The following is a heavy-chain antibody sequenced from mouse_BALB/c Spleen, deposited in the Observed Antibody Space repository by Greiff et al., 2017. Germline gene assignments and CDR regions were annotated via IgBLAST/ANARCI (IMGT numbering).Heavy chain of an antibody. Sequence: LVKTGASVKISCKASGYSFTGYYMHWVKQSHGKSLEWIGYISCYNGATSYNQKFKGKATFTVDTSSSTAYMQFNSLTSEDSAVYYCAIPTVTTIVDYAMDYWGQGTSVTVSS. V-gene: IGHV1S34*01. D-gene: IGHD1-1*01. CDR2: ISCYNGAT. CDR1: GYSFTGYY. CDR3: AIPTVTTIVDYAMDY. J-gene: IGHJ4*01.